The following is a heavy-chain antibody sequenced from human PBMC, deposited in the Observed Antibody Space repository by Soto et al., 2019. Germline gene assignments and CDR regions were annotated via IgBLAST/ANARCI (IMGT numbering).Heavy chain of an antibody. J-gene: IGHJ4*02. CDR3: AKGGSGCQRCRRSYNDTVDY. V-gene: IGHV3-23*01. CDR2: ISGSGGST. D-gene: IGHD6-19*01. CDR1: GFTFSSYA. Sequence: WGSLRLSCSASGFTFSSYAMSRVRQAPGKGLEWVSAISGSGGSTYYADSVKGRFTISRDNSKNTLYLQMNSLRAEDTAVYYCAKGGSGCQRCRRSYNDTVDYWGQGTLVTVSS.